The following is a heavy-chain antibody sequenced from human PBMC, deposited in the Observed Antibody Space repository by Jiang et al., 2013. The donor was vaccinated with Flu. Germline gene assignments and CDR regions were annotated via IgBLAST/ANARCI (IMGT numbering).Heavy chain of an antibody. V-gene: IGHV1-46*01. CDR2: INPTGGST. J-gene: IGHJ4*02. Sequence: VQLVESGAEVKKPGASVKLSCKASGYTFITYFIYWLRQAPGQGFEWMGTINPTGGSTNYAEKFQGRVTMTREISSNTVYMDLNSLTSDDTAVYYCARVAAVGGHPDYWGQGTLVTVSS. CDR1: GYTFITYF. D-gene: IGHD2-15*01. CDR3: ARVAAVGGHPDY.